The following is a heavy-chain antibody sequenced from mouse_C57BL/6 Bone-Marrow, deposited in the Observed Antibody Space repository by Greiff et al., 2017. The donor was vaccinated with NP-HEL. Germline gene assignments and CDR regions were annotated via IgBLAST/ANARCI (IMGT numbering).Heavy chain of an antibody. CDR1: GYTFTDYY. J-gene: IGHJ3*01. CDR2: INPYNGGT. D-gene: IGHD4-1*01. V-gene: IGHV1-19*01. CDR3: ARSRDWGPFAF. Sequence: EVQLLQSGPVLVKPGASVKMSCKASGYTFTDYYMNWVKQSPGKSLEWIGVINPYNGGTSSNQKVKGKATLTVDKSSSTAYMELNSLTSEDSAVYYCARSRDWGPFAFWGQGTLVTVSA.